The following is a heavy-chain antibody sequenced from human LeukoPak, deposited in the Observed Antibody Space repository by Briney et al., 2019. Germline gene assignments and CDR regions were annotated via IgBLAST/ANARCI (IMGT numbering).Heavy chain of an antibody. Sequence: SETLSLTCTVSGGSISSYYWSGIRQPPGKGLEWIGYIYYSGSTNYNPSLKSRVTISVDTSKNQFSLKLSSVTAADTAVYYCARDSSSRYYNWFDPWGQGTLVTVSS. CDR1: GGSISSYY. CDR3: ARDSSSRYYNWFDP. V-gene: IGHV4-59*01. CDR2: IYYSGST. J-gene: IGHJ5*02. D-gene: IGHD6-6*01.